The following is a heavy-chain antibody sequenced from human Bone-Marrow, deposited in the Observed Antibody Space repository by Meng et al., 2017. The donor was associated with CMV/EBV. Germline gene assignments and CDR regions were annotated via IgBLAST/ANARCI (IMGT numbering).Heavy chain of an antibody. CDR2: ISAYNGNT. J-gene: IGHJ6*02. D-gene: IGHD6-6*01. CDR3: AREMQLARRGYYYYYYGMDV. CDR1: GYTFTSYG. Sequence: ASVKVSCKASGYTFTSYGISWVRQAPGQGLEWMGWISAYNGNTNYAQKLQGRVTMTTDTSTSTAYMELSRLRSDDTAVYYCAREMQLARRGYYYYYYGMDVWGQGTTVTVSS. V-gene: IGHV1-18*01.